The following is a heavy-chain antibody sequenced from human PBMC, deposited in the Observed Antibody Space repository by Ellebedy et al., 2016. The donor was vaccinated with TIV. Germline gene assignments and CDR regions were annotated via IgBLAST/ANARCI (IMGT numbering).Heavy chain of an antibody. D-gene: IGHD3-3*01. CDR3: AREMLIFGVGYNYFDP. J-gene: IGHJ5*02. V-gene: IGHV4-59*11. CDR2: IYYSGST. CDR1: GGSISSQY. Sequence: MPSETLSLTCLVSGGSISSQYWHWIPQPQGKGLGWTGSIYYSGSTHYNPALQSRVTISVDTSMNQFYLGLTSLTAADTAVYYCAREMLIFGVGYNYFDPWGQGTLVTVSS.